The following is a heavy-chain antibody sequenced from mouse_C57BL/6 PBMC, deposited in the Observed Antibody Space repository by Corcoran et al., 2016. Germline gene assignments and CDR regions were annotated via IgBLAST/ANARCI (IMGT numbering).Heavy chain of an antibody. CDR3: ASPFYYYGSSYLAWFAY. D-gene: IGHD1-1*01. V-gene: IGHV1-26*01. Sequence: EVQLQQSGPELVKPGASVKISCKASGYTFTDYYMNWVKQSHGKSLEWIGDINPNNGGTSYNQKFKGKATLTVDKSSSTAYMELRSLTSEDSAVYYCASPFYYYGSSYLAWFAYWGQGTLVTVSA. CDR2: INPNNGGT. J-gene: IGHJ3*01. CDR1: GYTFTDYY.